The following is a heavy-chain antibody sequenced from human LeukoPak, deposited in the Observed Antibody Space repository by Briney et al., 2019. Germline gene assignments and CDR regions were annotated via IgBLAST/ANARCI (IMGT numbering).Heavy chain of an antibody. V-gene: IGHV1-2*02. CDR3: TRPPSYGGRNDAFDI. Sequence: ASVKDCCKASGYTFTDYYVHWVRQAPGQGLEWMGWINPNIGGTDYVQKFQGRVTMTRDSYISTAYMELSRLRSDDTAVYYCTRPPSYGGRNDAFDIWGQGTMVTVSS. CDR1: GYTFTDYY. CDR2: INPNIGGT. J-gene: IGHJ3*02. D-gene: IGHD4-23*01.